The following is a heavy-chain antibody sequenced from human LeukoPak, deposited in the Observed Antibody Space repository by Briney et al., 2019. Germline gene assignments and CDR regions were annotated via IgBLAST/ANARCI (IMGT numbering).Heavy chain of an antibody. J-gene: IGHJ4*02. D-gene: IGHD3-10*01. CDR2: IKQDGSEK. CDR3: ARDRASTYYYGSGSNLDY. V-gene: IGHV3-7*01. CDR1: GFTFSSYW. Sequence: PGGSLRLSCEASGFTFSSYWMSWVRQAPGKGLEWVANIKQDGSEKYYVDSVKGRFTISRDNAKNSLYLQMNSLRAEDTAVYYCARDRASTYYYGSGSNLDYWGQGTLVTVSS.